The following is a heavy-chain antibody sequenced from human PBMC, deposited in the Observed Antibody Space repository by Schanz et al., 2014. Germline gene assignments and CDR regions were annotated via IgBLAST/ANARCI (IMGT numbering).Heavy chain of an antibody. CDR2: IKSDGSST. V-gene: IGHV3-74*01. Sequence: EVQLVESGGGLVQPGGSLRLSCAASGFTFSSYWMHWVRQVPGKGLVWVSRIKSDGSSTSYADSVKGRFTISRDNAKNSLYLQMNRLRAEDAAVYHCVSSGSYSSYAYWGQGTLVTVSS. D-gene: IGHD3-10*01. J-gene: IGHJ4*02. CDR3: VSSGSYSSYAY. CDR1: GFTFSSYW.